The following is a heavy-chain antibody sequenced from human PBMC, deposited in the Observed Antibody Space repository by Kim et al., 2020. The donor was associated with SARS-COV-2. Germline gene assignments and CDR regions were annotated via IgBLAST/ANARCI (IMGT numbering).Heavy chain of an antibody. CDR1: SGSISSLY. D-gene: IGHD3-10*01. V-gene: IGHV4-4*07. J-gene: IGHJ4*02. CDR3: AGEEKTTSGSLHF. CDR2: IYTSGTT. Sequence: SETLSLTCTVSSGSISSLYWNWIRQPPGKGLEWIGRIYTSGTTNYNPSLESRVTISQDTSKNQFSLRLTSVNAADTAMYYCAGEEKTTSGSLHFWGQGTPVTVSS.